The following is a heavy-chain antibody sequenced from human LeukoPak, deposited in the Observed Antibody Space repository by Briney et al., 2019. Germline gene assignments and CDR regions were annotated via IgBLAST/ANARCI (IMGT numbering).Heavy chain of an antibody. Sequence: PGGSLRLSCSASGFTFSTYAMSWVRQAPGKGLEWVSTISGSGGVTYYPDSVRGRFTISRDNSKNTLHLQMDHLRAEDTAIYYCAKWTEGATPTFHYWGQGTLVTVSS. CDR2: ISGSGGVT. CDR1: GFTFSTYA. CDR3: AKWTEGATPTFHY. D-gene: IGHD1-26*01. V-gene: IGHV3-23*01. J-gene: IGHJ4*02.